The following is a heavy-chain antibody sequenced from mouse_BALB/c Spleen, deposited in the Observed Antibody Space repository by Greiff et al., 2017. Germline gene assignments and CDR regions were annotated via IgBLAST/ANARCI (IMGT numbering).Heavy chain of an antibody. CDR3: ARGRYDYDAWFAY. CDR2: INPYNDGT. J-gene: IGHJ3*01. D-gene: IGHD2-4*01. V-gene: IGHV1-14*01. Sequence: VQLQQSGPELVKPGASVKMSYKASGYTFTSYVMHWVKQKPGQGLEWIGYINPYNDGTKYNEKFKGKATLTSDKSSSTAYMELSSLTSEDSAVYYCARGRYDYDAWFAYWGQGTLVTVSA. CDR1: GYTFTSYV.